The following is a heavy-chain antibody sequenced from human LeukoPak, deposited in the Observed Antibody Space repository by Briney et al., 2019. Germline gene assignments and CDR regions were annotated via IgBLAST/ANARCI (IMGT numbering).Heavy chain of an antibody. CDR1: GYTFTSYG. D-gene: IGHD3-22*01. J-gene: IGHJ4*02. Sequence: ASVKVSCKASGYTFTSYGISWVRQALGQGREWMGWISTYNGDTNYAPQLQGRVTMTRDTSTSTAYMELSSLRSDDTAVYYCARGGDSSGLNRFAYWDQGTLVTVSS. CDR3: ARGGDSSGLNRFAY. V-gene: IGHV1-18*01. CDR2: ISTYNGDT.